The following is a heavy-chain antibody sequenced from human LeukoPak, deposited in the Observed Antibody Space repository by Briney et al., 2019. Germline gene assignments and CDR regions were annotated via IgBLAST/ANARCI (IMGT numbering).Heavy chain of an antibody. CDR1: GYPFINYG. Sequence: ASVKVSCKASGYPFINYGFHWVRQAPGQGLEWMGWISAYNGNTNYAQNLQDRVTMTTDTSTSTAYMELRSLRPDDTAVYYCARAGSDSSSWYVDWFDPWGQGTLVTVSS. CDR2: ISAYNGNT. V-gene: IGHV1-18*01. J-gene: IGHJ5*02. CDR3: ARAGSDSSSWYVDWFDP. D-gene: IGHD6-13*01.